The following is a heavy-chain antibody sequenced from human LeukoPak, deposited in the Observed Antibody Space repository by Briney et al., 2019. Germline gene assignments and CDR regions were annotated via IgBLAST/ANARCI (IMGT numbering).Heavy chain of an antibody. Sequence: SETLSLTCTVSGGSISSSSYYWGWIRQPLGKGLEWIGSIYYSGSTYYNPSLKSRVTISVDTSKNQFSLKLSSVTAADTAVYYCARDDSPSFTSSSWYHTQPFRHDWFDPWGQGTLVTVSS. CDR2: IYYSGST. V-gene: IGHV4-39*07. J-gene: IGHJ5*02. D-gene: IGHD6-13*01. CDR3: ARDDSPSFTSSSWYHTQPFRHDWFDP. CDR1: GGSISSSSYY.